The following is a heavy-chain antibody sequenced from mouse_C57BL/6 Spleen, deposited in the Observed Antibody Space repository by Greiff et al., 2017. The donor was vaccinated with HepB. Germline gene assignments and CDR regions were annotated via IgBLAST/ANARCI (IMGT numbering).Heavy chain of an antibody. J-gene: IGHJ4*01. CDR1: GFTFSDYG. CDR2: ISSGSSTI. D-gene: IGHD1-1*01. CDR3: ARPYYYGSPMDY. Sequence: EVMLVESGGGLVKPGGSLKLSCAASGFTFSDYGMHWVRQAPEKGLEWVAYISSGSSTIYYADTVKGRFTISRDNAKNTLFLQMTSLRSEDTAMYYCARPYYYGSPMDYWGQGTSVTVSS. V-gene: IGHV5-17*01.